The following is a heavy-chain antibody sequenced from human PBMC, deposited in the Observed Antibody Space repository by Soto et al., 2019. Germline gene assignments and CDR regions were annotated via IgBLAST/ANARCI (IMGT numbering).Heavy chain of an antibody. CDR2: MYNTGST. CDR3: ARDLWGYCGTDCYPLDV. J-gene: IGHJ6*02. V-gene: IGHV4-59*01. D-gene: IGHD2-21*02. Sequence: SETLSLTCTVSGGSISRYYWSWIRQPPGKELEWIGYMYNTGSTVYNPPFKSRVTISVDTSKNQFSLKLNSVTAADTAVYYCARDLWGYCGTDCYPLDVWGQGTTVTVSS. CDR1: GGSISRYY.